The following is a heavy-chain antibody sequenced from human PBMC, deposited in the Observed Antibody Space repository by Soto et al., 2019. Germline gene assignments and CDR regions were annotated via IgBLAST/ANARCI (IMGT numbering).Heavy chain of an antibody. CDR2: FRNPGNSFST. V-gene: IGHV3-72*01. J-gene: IGHJ4*02. Sequence: VQVEESGGGLVLPGGSLGLSGAASPVSNFIFSAHYLDWVPQAPGKGLEWVGLFRNPGNSFSTAYAASVQGRFTISRDESKNTVYLQMNSLKTEDTAVYFCSRVAPPAKSPDYWGQGTLVTVSS. CDR1: PVSNFIFSAHY. CDR3: SRVAPPAKSPDY.